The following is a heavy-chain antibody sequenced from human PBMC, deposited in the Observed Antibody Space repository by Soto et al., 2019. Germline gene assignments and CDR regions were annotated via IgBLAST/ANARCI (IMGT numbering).Heavy chain of an antibody. CDR3: VSSWDDHRSLDY. V-gene: IGHV3-72*01. D-gene: IGHD1-26*01. CDR1: GFTLSDHY. CDR2: SRNKRRSYST. Sequence: GGSLRLSCIASGFTLSDHYMDWVRQAPGKGLEWVARSRNKRRSYSTEYAPSVRDRFTISRDDSSNSLCLQMTSLITEDTAVYYCVSSWDDHRSLDYWGQGALVTVSS. J-gene: IGHJ4*02.